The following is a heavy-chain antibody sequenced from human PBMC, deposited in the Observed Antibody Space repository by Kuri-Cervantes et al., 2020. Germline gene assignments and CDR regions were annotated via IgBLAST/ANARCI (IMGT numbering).Heavy chain of an antibody. Sequence: SQTPSLTLASSGVSVSRNSVAWNWTRQSPSRGLEWLGRTYYRSKWYNDYAVSVKSRITSHPHTSKNQYSQQVNSVTPEDTAVYYCARRRFVGDAFDIWGQGTMVTVSS. CDR3: ARRRFVGDAFDI. CDR1: GVSVSRNSVA. CDR2: TYYRSKWYN. D-gene: IGHD3-16*01. J-gene: IGHJ3*02. V-gene: IGHV6-1*01.